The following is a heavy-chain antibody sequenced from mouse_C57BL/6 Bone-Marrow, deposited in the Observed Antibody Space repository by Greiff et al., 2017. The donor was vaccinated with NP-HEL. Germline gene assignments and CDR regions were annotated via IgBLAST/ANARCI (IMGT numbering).Heavy chain of an antibody. CDR2: INPDSSTI. V-gene: IGHV4-1*01. D-gene: IGHD1-1*01. CDR3: ARPGGYYGSSSGYAMDY. Sequence: EVKVIESGGGLVQPGGSLKLSCAASGIDFSRYWMSWVRRAPGKGLEWIGEINPDSSTINYAPSLKDKFIISRDNAKNTLYLQMSKVRSEDTALYYCARPGGYYGSSSGYAMDYWGQGTSVTVSS. CDR1: GIDFSRYW. J-gene: IGHJ4*01.